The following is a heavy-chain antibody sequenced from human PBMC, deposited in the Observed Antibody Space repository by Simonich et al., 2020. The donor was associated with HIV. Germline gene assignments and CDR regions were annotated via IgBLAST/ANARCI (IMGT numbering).Heavy chain of an antibody. CDR2: INPHSGAK. Sequence: QVQLVQSGAEVNKPGASVKVYCKASGYTFTGYYIHWVRQAPGQGLEGMGRINPHSGAKRYGQKFQGRVTMTRDTSVSTAYMELSRARSEDTAVYYCAREGAQLKDAFDIWGQGTQVTVSS. CDR3: AREGAQLKDAFDI. J-gene: IGHJ3*02. D-gene: IGHD1-26*01. CDR1: GYTFTGYY. V-gene: IGHV1-2*02.